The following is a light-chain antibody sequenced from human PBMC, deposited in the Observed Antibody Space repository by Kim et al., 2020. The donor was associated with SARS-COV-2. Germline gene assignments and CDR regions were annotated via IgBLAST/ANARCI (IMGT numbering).Light chain of an antibody. V-gene: IGLV3-19*01. J-gene: IGLJ2*01. CDR3: NSRSSNDNVL. CDR2: GKN. CDR1: SLRSYY. Sequence: VALAQTVRTTCQGDSLRSYYATWYQQKPEQAPILVIYGKNNRPSGIPDRFSGASSGNTASLTITGTQAGDEADYYCNSRSSNDNVLFGGGTQLTVL.